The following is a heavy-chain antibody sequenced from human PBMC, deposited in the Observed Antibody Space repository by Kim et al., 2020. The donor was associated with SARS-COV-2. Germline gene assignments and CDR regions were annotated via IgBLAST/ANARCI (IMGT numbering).Heavy chain of an antibody. V-gene: IGHV3-7*01. D-gene: IGHD3-10*01. CDR1: GVTFSAAW. Sequence: GGSLRLSCEVSGVTFSAAWMSWGRQAPGKGLEWVAAINQDGSQKYYVDSVKGRFTMSRHNARNSLYLQMSSLRPEDSAVYYCATGRGATWGQGIPVTVSS. J-gene: IGHJ5*02. CDR2: INQDGSQK. CDR3: ATGRGAT.